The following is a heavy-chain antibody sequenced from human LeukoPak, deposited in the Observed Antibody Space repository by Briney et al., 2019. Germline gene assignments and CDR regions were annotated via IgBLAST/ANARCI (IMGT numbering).Heavy chain of an antibody. D-gene: IGHD2-2*01. J-gene: IGHJ6*02. CDR3: AARYCSSTSCYNYYYYYGMDV. Sequence: ASVKVSCKASGGTFSSYAISWVRQAPGQGLEWMGRIIPILGIANYAQKFQGRVTITADKSTSTAYMELSSLRSEDTAVYYCAARYCSSTSCYNYYYYYGMDVWGQGTTVTVSS. CDR1: GGTFSSYA. V-gene: IGHV1-69*04. CDR2: IIPILGIA.